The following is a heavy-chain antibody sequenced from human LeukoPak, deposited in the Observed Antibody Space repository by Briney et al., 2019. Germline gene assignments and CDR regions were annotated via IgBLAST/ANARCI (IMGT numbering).Heavy chain of an antibody. J-gene: IGHJ4*02. D-gene: IGHD6-13*01. V-gene: IGHV3-66*01. CDR2: IYSGGST. CDR1: RFSATTNF. CDR3: ARDRTSYGSSWEGALDY. Sequence: PGGSLRLSCAAPRFSATTNFMCVGRQAPGKGLEWVSGIYSGGSTYYADFVKGRFTISRDNSKNTLYLQMNTLRAEDTAVYYCARDRTSYGSSWEGALDYWGQGTLVTVSS.